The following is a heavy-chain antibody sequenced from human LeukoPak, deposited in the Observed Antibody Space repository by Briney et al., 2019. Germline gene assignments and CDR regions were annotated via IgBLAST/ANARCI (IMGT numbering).Heavy chain of an antibody. CDR3: ARGLSGYASSLGY. V-gene: IGHV3-74*01. CDR2: INSDGSST. Sequence: GGTLRLSCAASGFTFSSYWMHWVRQAPGKGLVWVSRINSDGSSTSYADSVRGRFSISRDNAKNTLYLQMNSLRAEDTAVYYCARGLSGYASSLGYWGQGTLVTVSA. CDR1: GFTFSSYW. D-gene: IGHD6-6*01. J-gene: IGHJ4*02.